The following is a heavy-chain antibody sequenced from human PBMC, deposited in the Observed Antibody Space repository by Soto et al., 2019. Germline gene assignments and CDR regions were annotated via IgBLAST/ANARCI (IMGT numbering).Heavy chain of an antibody. CDR3: ARGPYSSGWYVVDY. V-gene: IGHV4-4*07. Sequence: SETLSLTCTVSGASISAYAWSWIRQPAGKGLEWIGRLYSSGNTNYNPSFKSRLTMSADTSKNQFSPKLSSVTAAGTAVYYCARGPYSSGWYVVDYWGQGTLVTVSS. CDR2: LYSSGNT. D-gene: IGHD6-19*01. J-gene: IGHJ4*02. CDR1: GASISAYA.